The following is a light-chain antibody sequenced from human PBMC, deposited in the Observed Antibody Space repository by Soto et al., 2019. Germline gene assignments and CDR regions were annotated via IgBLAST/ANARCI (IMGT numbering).Light chain of an antibody. V-gene: IGKV3-20*01. CDR2: GAS. J-gene: IGKJ5*01. Sequence: EIVFRQSPGTLSLSPGERATLSCRASQSVSSSYLAWYQQKPGQAPRLLIYGASSRATGIPDRFSGSGSGTDFTLTISRLEPDDFSVYDCQQYGSSPRTTFGQGTRLAI. CDR1: QSVSSSY. CDR3: QQYGSSPRTT.